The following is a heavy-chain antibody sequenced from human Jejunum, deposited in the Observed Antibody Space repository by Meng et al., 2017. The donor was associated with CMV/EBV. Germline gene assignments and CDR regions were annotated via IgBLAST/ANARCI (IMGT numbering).Heavy chain of an antibody. D-gene: IGHD3-10*01. J-gene: IGHJ6*02. CDR2: ISSWSFSL. CDR1: NLRSYG. V-gene: IGHV3-21*01. CDR3: ASLSIPGAIFYYGMDV. Sequence: NLRSYGVNLVRQAPGKGLEWVSVISSWSFSLYYADSVRGRFTISRDDAKDSVFLQMDSLRAEDTAVYYCASLSIPGAIFYYGMDVWGQGTTVTVSS.